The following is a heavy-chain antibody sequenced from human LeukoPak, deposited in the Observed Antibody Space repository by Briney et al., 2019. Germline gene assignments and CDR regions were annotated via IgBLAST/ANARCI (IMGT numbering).Heavy chain of an antibody. V-gene: IGHV1-2*02. CDR3: ARDYVGDNWFDP. CDR2: ISPNSDGT. J-gene: IGHJ5*02. CDR1: GYTFTDYY. Sequence: ASVKVSCKASGYTFTDYYMHWVRQAPGQGLEWMGWISPNSDGTNYAQKFQGRVTMTRDTSISTAYMELSRLRSDDTAVYYCARDYVGDNWFDPWGQGTLVTVSS. D-gene: IGHD3-16*01.